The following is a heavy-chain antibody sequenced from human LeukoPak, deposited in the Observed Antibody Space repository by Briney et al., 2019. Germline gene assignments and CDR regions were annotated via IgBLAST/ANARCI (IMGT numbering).Heavy chain of an antibody. V-gene: IGHV3-72*01. D-gene: IGHD1-26*01. CDR3: ARGHSGTSDRLDP. CDR1: GFTFSDHY. J-gene: IGHJ5*02. CDR2: IRNRVDSYTT. Sequence: PGGSLRPSCAASGFTFSDHYMDWVRQAPGKGLERVGRIRNRVDSYTTEYAASVKGRFSISRDDSKNSLYLQMNSLKIEDTAVYFCARGHSGTSDRLDPWGQGTLVTVSS.